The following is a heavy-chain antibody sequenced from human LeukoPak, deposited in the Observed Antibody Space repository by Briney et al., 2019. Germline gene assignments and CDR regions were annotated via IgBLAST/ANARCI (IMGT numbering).Heavy chain of an antibody. Sequence: SVKVSCKASGGTFSSYAISWVRQAPGQGLEWMGGIIPIFGTANYAQKFQGRVTITTDESTSTAYMELSSLRSEDTAVYYCASPSGGGYDKLDYWGQGTLVTVSS. CDR1: GGTFSSYA. V-gene: IGHV1-69*05. CDR3: ASPSGGGYDKLDY. CDR2: IIPIFGTA. D-gene: IGHD5-12*01. J-gene: IGHJ4*02.